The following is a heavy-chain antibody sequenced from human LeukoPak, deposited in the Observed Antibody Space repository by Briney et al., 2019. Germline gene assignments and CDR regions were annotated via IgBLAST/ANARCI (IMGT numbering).Heavy chain of an antibody. CDR1: GGSISNYY. Sequence: SETLSLTCTVSGGSISNYYWSWIRQPPGKGPEWIGEINHSGSTNYNPSLKSRVTISVDTSKNQFSLKLSSVTAADTAVYYCARGLRLYYDSSGYYSRGYYYYYYMDVWGKGTTVTVSS. CDR3: ARGLRLYYDSSGYYSRGYYYYYYMDV. CDR2: INHSGST. J-gene: IGHJ6*03. V-gene: IGHV4-34*01. D-gene: IGHD3-22*01.